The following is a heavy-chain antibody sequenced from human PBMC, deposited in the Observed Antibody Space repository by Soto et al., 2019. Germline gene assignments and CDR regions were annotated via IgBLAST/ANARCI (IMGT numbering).Heavy chain of an antibody. D-gene: IGHD4-4*01. CDR3: ARDMNSNLDY. CDR2: IKRDGSTT. V-gene: IGHV3-74*01. Sequence: GGSLRLSCAASGFTFSSYSMNWVRQAPGKGLEWVSRIKRDGSTTNYADSVKGRFTISRDNAKNSLYLQMNSLRAEDTAVYYCARDMNSNLDYWSQGTLVTVSS. CDR1: GFTFSSYS. J-gene: IGHJ4*02.